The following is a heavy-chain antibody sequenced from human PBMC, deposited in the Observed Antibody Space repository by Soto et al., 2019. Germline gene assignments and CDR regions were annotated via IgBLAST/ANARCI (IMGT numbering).Heavy chain of an antibody. D-gene: IGHD6-6*01. CDR1: GGSISSYY. Sequence: ETLSLTCTVSGGSISSYYWSWIRQPPGKGLEWIGNIYYSGSTNYNPSLKSRVTISVDTSKNQFSLKLSSVTAADTAVYYCARVYGESGIAARWYGNPPRVAFDIWGQGTMVTVSS. CDR2: IYYSGST. CDR3: ARVYGESGIAARWYGNPPRVAFDI. J-gene: IGHJ3*02. V-gene: IGHV4-59*01.